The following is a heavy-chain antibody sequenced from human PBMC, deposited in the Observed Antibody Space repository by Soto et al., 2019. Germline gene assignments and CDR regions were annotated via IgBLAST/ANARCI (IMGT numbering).Heavy chain of an antibody. Sequence: PSETLSLTCTFSGGSISSSSYCWGWIRQPPGKGLEWIGSIYYSGITYYNPSLKSRVTISVDTSKNQFSLKLSSVTAADTAVYYCASTDSSGYYNFDYWGQGTLVTVSS. V-gene: IGHV4-39*01. CDR2: IYYSGIT. D-gene: IGHD3-22*01. CDR3: ASTDSSGYYNFDY. J-gene: IGHJ4*02. CDR1: GGSISSSSYC.